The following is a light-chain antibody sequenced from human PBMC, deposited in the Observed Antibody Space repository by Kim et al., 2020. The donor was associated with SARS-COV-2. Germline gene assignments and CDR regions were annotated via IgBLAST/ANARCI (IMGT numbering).Light chain of an antibody. Sequence: ASVKLTCTLSSGHSSNAIAWHQQQPERGPRYLMKLNSDGSHTKGDGIPDRFSGSSSGAERYLTISSLQSEDEADYYCQTWGTGIHVFGGGTQLTVL. J-gene: IGLJ3*02. CDR2: LNSDGSH. V-gene: IGLV4-69*01. CDR1: SGHSSNA. CDR3: QTWGTGIHV.